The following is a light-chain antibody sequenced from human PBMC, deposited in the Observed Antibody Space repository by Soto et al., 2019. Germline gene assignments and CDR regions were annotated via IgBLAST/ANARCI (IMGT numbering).Light chain of an antibody. J-gene: IGLJ2*01. V-gene: IGLV4-69*01. Sequence: QLVLTQSPSASASLGAPVKLTCTLSSGHSSYAIAWHQKQPGKGPRYLMDLNNDGSHTKGDGIPDRFSGSSSGADRYLIISSLQSEDEADYYCQTWGTGFQFFGGGTKLTVL. CDR1: SGHSSYA. CDR2: LNNDGSH. CDR3: QTWGTGFQF.